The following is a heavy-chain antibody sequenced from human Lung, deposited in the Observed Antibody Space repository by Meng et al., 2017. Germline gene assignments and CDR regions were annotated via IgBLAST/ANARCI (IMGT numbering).Heavy chain of an antibody. CDR2: IYYSGST. V-gene: IGHV4-31*01. CDR1: GGSLSSGGYY. J-gene: IGHJ5*02. D-gene: IGHD3-10*01. CDR3: ARGSYYGSGTNWFDP. Sequence: SETLSLTCTVSGGSLSSGGYYWSWIRQHPGKGLEYIGYIYYSGSTYSNPSLKSLVTISVDTSKNQFSLKLSSVTAADTAVYYWARGSYYGSGTNWFDPWGQGTLVTVSS.